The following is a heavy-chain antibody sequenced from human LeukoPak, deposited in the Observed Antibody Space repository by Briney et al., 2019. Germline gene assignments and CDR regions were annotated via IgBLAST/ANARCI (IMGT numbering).Heavy chain of an antibody. D-gene: IGHD3-3*01. CDR1: GFAFSSYG. V-gene: IGHV3-30*02. CDR2: IRYDGSNK. Sequence: GGSLRLSCAASGFAFSSYGMHWVRQAPGKGLEWVAFIRYDGSNKYYADSVKGRFTISRDNSKNTLYLQMNSLRAEDTAVYYCAKNRYDFWSGYYAHDAFDIWGQGTMVTVSS. CDR3: AKNRYDFWSGYYAHDAFDI. J-gene: IGHJ3*02.